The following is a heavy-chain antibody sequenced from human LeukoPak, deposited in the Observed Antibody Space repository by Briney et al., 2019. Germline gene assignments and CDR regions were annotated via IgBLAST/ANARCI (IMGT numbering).Heavy chain of an antibody. Sequence: GRSLRLSCAASGFTFSSYGMHWVRQAPGKGLEWVAVISYDGSNKYYADSVKGRFTISRDNSKNTLYLQMNSLRAEDTAVYYCAKDRKTLYSNSRWFDPWGQGTLVTVSS. D-gene: IGHD4-11*01. CDR1: GFTFSSYG. J-gene: IGHJ5*02. CDR3: AKDRKTLYSNSRWFDP. CDR2: ISYDGSNK. V-gene: IGHV3-30*18.